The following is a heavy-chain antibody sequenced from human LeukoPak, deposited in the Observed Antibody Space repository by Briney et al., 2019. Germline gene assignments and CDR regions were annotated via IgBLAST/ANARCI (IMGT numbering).Heavy chain of an antibody. CDR2: IYYSGST. J-gene: IGHJ6*02. Sequence: SETLSLTCTVSGGSISSGGYYWSWIRQHLGKGLEWIGYIYYSGSTYYNPSLKSRVTISVDTSKNQFSLKLSSVTAADTAVYYCARDSGYSSSWYQNYYYYGMDVWGQGTTVTVSS. V-gene: IGHV4-31*03. CDR3: ARDSGYSSSWYQNYYYYGMDV. D-gene: IGHD6-13*01. CDR1: GGSISSGGYY.